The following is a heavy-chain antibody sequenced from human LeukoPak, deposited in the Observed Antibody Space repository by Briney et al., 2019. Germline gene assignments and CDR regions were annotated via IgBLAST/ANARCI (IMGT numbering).Heavy chain of an antibody. D-gene: IGHD2-2*01. Sequence: ASVKVSCKASGGTFSSYAISWVRQAPGQGLEWMGGIIPIFGTANYAQKFQGRVTITADKSTSTAYMELSSLRSEDTAVYYCARDSGADIVVVPAASDYWGQGTLVTVSS. CDR1: GGTFSSYA. J-gene: IGHJ4*02. CDR3: ARDSGADIVVVPAASDY. V-gene: IGHV1-69*06. CDR2: IIPIFGTA.